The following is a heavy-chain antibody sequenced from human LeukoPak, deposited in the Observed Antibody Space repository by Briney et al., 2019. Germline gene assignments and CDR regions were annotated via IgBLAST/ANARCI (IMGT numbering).Heavy chain of an antibody. CDR1: GVSISSYY. CDR2: IYYSGST. Sequence: SETLSLTCTVSGVSISSYYWSWIRQPPGKGLEWIGYIYYSGSTNYNPSLKSRVTISVDTSKNQFSLKLSSVTAADTAVYYCAGIAVAAVDYWGQGTLVTVSS. D-gene: IGHD6-19*01. CDR3: AGIAVAAVDY. V-gene: IGHV4-59*01. J-gene: IGHJ4*02.